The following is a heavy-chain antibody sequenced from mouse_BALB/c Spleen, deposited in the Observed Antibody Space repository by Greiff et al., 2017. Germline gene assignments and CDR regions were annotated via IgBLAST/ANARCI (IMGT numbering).Heavy chain of an antibody. CDR1: GFTFSSYG. Sequence: EVKVVESGGDLVKPGGSLKLSCAASGFTFSSYGMSWVRQTPDKRLEWVATISSGGSYTYYPDSVKGRFTISRDNAKNTLYLQMSSLKSEDTAMYYCAREGGFDYWGQGTTLTVSS. CDR3: AREGGFDY. V-gene: IGHV5-6*01. J-gene: IGHJ2*01. CDR2: ISSGGSYT.